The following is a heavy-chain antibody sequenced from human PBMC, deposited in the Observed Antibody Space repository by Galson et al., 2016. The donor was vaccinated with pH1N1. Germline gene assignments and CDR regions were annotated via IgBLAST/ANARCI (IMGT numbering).Heavy chain of an antibody. CDR2: ISYNGHDE. V-gene: IGHV3-30*03. CDR3: AREEWRYGDTYYNGMDV. CDR1: GFNFDTFA. J-gene: IGHJ6*02. D-gene: IGHD4-17*01. Sequence: SLRLSCAASGFNFDTFAMHWVRRTPGKGLEWVAFISYNGHDESYADSLKGRLTVSRDNSKNRLYLHMNSLRPDDTGLYYCAREEWRYGDTYYNGMDVWGQGTTVTVSS.